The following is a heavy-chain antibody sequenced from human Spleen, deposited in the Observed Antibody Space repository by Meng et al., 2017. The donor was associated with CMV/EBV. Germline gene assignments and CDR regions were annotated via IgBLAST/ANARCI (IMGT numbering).Heavy chain of an antibody. Sequence: SGYTFSRYYMHWLRQDPGQGLEWMGIINCDGGGTTYAQKFQGRVTMTRDTSTNTVYMEVSSLRSEDTAVYYCARNYPRRDGYNDLDYWGQGTLVTVSS. CDR1: GYTFSRYY. CDR3: ARNYPRRDGYNDLDY. CDR2: INCDGGGT. J-gene: IGHJ4*02. V-gene: IGHV1-46*01. D-gene: IGHD5-24*01.